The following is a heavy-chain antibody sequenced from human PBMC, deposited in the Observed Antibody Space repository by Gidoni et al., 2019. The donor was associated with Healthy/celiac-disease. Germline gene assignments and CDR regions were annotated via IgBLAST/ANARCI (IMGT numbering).Heavy chain of an antibody. Sequence: QVQLVQSGAEVKKPGSSVKVSCKASGGTFSSYAISWVRQAPGQGLEWMGGIIPILGTANYAQKFQGRVTITADESTSTAYMELSSLRSEDTAVYYCATPESFWSGYYHDYSKDYYYYGMDVWGQGTTVTVSS. J-gene: IGHJ6*02. CDR2: IIPILGTA. CDR3: ATPESFWSGYYHDYSKDYYYYGMDV. D-gene: IGHD3-3*01. V-gene: IGHV1-69*01. CDR1: GGTFSSYA.